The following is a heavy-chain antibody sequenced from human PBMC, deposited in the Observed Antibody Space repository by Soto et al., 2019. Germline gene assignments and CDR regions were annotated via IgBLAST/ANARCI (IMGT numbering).Heavy chain of an antibody. D-gene: IGHD3-10*01. V-gene: IGHV4-34*01. J-gene: IGHJ5*02. CDR2: ISHSGST. Sequence: QVQLQHWAAGLLKPSETLSITCAVYGESFSCYYWSWIRQPPGNGLEWIGEISHSGSTNYNPSLKSRVNISVDTSKNQFALKLSSVTAADTAVYYCARGLTMVRGVTGGWFDPWGQGTLVTVSS. CDR1: GESFSCYY. CDR3: ARGLTMVRGVTGGWFDP.